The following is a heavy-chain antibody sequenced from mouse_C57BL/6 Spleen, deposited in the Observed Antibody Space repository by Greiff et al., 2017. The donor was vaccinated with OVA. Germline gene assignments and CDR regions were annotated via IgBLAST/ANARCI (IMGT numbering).Heavy chain of an antibody. CDR2: IYPGDGDT. V-gene: IGHV1-80*01. CDR3: ARGYYGSDAMDY. CDR1: GYAFSSYW. J-gene: IGHJ4*01. Sequence: VQLQQSGAELVKPGASVKISCKASGYAFSSYWMNWVKQRPGKGLEWIGQIYPGDGDTNYNGKFKGKATLTADKSSSTAYMQLSSLTSEDSAVYVCARGYYGSDAMDYWGQGTSVTVSS. D-gene: IGHD1-1*01.